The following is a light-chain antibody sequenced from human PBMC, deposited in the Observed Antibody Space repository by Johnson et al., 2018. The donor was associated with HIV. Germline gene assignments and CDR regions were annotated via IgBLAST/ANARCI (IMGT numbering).Light chain of an antibody. CDR1: SSNIGNNY. CDR2: ENT. CDR3: GTWDSSLSAEAV. J-gene: IGLJ1*01. Sequence: QSVLTQSPSVSAAPGQKVTISCSGSSSNIGNNYVSWYQQFPGTAPKLLIYENTKRPSGIPDRFSGSKSGTSATLGITGLQTGDEADYYCGTWDSSLSAEAVFGSGTKVTVL. V-gene: IGLV1-51*02.